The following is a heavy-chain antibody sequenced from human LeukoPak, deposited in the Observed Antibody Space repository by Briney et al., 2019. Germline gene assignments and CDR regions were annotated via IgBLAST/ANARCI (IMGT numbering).Heavy chain of an antibody. Sequence: SETLSLTCTVSGGSISSYYWSWIRQPPGKGLEWIGYIYYSGSTNYNPSLKSRVTISVDRSKNQFSLKLSSVTAADTAVYYCARVRTIYDSSGYYESNYFDYWGQGTLVTVSS. CDR3: ARVRTIYDSSGYYESNYFDY. D-gene: IGHD3-22*01. J-gene: IGHJ4*02. V-gene: IGHV4-59*12. CDR2: IYYSGST. CDR1: GGSISSYY.